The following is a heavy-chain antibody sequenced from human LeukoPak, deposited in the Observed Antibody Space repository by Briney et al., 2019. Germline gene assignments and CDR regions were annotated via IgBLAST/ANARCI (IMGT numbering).Heavy chain of an antibody. CDR2: MNPNSGNT. CDR1: GYTFTSYD. Sequence: ASVKVSCKASGYTFTSYDINWVRQATGQGLEWMGWMNPNSGNTGYAQKFQGRVTMTRNTSISTAYMELSSLRSEDMAVYYCARGQDTAMVTNFDYWGQGTLVTVSS. J-gene: IGHJ4*02. V-gene: IGHV1-8*01. CDR3: ARGQDTAMVTNFDY. D-gene: IGHD5-18*01.